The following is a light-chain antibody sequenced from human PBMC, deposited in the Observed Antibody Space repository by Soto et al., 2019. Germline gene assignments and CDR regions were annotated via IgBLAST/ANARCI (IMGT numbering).Light chain of an antibody. CDR2: DVS. V-gene: IGLV2-11*01. CDR1: RSDVGGYNY. CDR3: CSYAGSSLV. Sequence: QSALTQPRSVSRSPGQSVTISCTGTRSDVGGYNYVSWYQQQPGKAPKLMIYDVSKRPSGVPDRFSGTKSGNSASLTISGLQAEDEADYYCCSYAGSSLVFGTGTKLTVL. J-gene: IGLJ1*01.